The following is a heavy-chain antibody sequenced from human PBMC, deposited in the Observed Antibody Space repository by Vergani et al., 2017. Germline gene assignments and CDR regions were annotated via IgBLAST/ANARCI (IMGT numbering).Heavy chain of an antibody. V-gene: IGHV3-30-3*01. J-gene: IGHJ4*02. Sequence: QVQLVESGGGVVQPGRSLRLSCAASGFTFSSYAMHWVRQAPGKGLEWVAVISYDGSNKYYADSVKGRFTISRDNSKNTLYLQMNSLRAEDTAVYYCARHSINYGGNSVRFDYWGQGTLVTVSS. CDR3: ARHSINYGGNSVRFDY. D-gene: IGHD4-23*01. CDR1: GFTFSSYA. CDR2: ISYDGSNK.